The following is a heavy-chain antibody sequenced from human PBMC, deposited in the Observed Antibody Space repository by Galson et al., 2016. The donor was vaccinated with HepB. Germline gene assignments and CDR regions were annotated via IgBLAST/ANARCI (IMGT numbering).Heavy chain of an antibody. CDR3: ARLHYDGSVFHPFDC. D-gene: IGHD3-22*01. V-gene: IGHV3-72*01. Sequence: SLRLSCAASGFTFSNYAMHWVRQAPGKGLEWIGRSRNKGSGYSTQYAASVQGRFTMSRDASMNSLYLQMNSLKTEDTAVYYCARLHYDGSVFHPFDCWGQGTLVTVSS. CDR1: GFTFSNYA. J-gene: IGHJ4*02. CDR2: SRNKGSGYST.